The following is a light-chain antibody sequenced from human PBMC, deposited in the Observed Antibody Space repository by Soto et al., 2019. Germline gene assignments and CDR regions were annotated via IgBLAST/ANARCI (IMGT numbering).Light chain of an antibody. CDR1: SSDVGGYDY. V-gene: IGLV2-8*01. J-gene: IGLJ1*01. CDR3: SSYTGGNPSYV. Sequence: QSALAQPPSASGSPGQSVTISCTGTSSDVGGYDYVSWYQQHPGEAPKLMSYEVTIRPSGVSVRFSGSKSGNTASLTVSGLQAEDEADYYCSSYTGGNPSYVFGTGTKVTVL. CDR2: EVT.